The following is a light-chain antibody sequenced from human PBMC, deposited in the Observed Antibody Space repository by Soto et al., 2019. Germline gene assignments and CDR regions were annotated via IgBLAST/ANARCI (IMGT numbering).Light chain of an antibody. J-gene: IGKJ2*01. V-gene: IGKV1-5*03. CDR2: KAS. CDR1: QSISSW. CDR3: QPYNSYSPYT. Sequence: DIQMTQSPSTLSASVGDRVTITCRASQSISSWLAWYQQKPGKAPKLLIYKASSLESGGPSRFSGSGSGTDFTLTISSLQPDDFATYYCQPYNSYSPYTFGQGTKLEIK.